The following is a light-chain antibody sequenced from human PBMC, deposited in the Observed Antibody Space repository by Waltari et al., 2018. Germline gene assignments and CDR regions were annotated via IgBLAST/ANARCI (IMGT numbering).Light chain of an antibody. CDR3: AAWDDSRGV. CDR1: SSNIGTNY. V-gene: IGLV1-47*01. CDR2: KND. Sequence: QSVLTQPPSASGTPGQRVTISCSGSSSNIGTNYVYWYQQLPGTAPKLLIYKNDQPPSGVPYRFSGSKSGTSASLAVSGLRSEDESTYYCAAWDDSRGVFGGGTKLTVL. J-gene: IGLJ3*02.